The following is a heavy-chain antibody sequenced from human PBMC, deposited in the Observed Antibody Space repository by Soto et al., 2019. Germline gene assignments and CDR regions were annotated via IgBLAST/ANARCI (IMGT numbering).Heavy chain of an antibody. J-gene: IGHJ6*02. CDR2: IYYSGST. CDR3: AREGLTGTLGLYYYYGMDV. Sequence: QVQLQESGPGLVKPSETLSLTCTVSGGSISSYYWSWIRQPPGKGLEWIGYIYYSGSTNYNPSLKSRVTISVDTSKTQFSLKLSSVTAADTAVYYCAREGLTGTLGLYYYYGMDVWGQGTTVTVSS. D-gene: IGHD1-7*01. V-gene: IGHV4-59*01. CDR1: GGSISSYY.